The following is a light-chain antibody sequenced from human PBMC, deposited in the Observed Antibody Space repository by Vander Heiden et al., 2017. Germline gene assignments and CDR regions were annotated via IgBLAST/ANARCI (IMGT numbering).Light chain of an antibody. CDR2: EVS. J-gene: IGLJ1*01. Sequence: SALTQPASVSGSPGQSITISCTGTSSDVGGYNYVSWYQQHPDKAPKLMIYEVSNRPSGVSNRFSGSKSGITASLTISGLQAEDEADYYCSSYTSSSTLYVFGTGTKVTVL. CDR3: SSYTSSSTLYV. CDR1: SSDVGGYNY. V-gene: IGLV2-14*01.